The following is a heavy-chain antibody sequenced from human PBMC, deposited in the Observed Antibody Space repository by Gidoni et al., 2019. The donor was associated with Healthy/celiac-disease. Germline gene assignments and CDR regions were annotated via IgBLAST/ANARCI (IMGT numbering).Heavy chain of an antibody. CDR1: GYTFTRYG. CDR3: ARDTYYDILTGPPRHYYYGMDV. Sequence: QVQLVQSGAEVKKPGASVKVSCKASGYTFTRYGISWVRQAPGQGLEWMGWISAYNGNTNYAQKLQGRVTMTTDTSTSTAYMELRSLRSDDTAVYYCARDTYYDILTGPPRHYYYGMDVWGQGTTVTVSS. CDR2: ISAYNGNT. D-gene: IGHD3-9*01. J-gene: IGHJ6*02. V-gene: IGHV1-18*01.